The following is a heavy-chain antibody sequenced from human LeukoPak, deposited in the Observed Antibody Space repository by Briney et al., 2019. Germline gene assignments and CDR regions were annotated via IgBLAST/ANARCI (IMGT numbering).Heavy chain of an antibody. CDR1: GFSLSTSGVG. CDR3: AHLLYYDILRGFDY. V-gene: IGHV2-5*02. D-gene: IGHD3-9*01. J-gene: IGHJ4*02. Sequence: SGPTLVDPTQTLTLTCTFSGFSLSTSGVGVGWIRQPPGKALEWLALIYWDDDKRYSPSLKSRLTITKDTSKNQVVLTMTNMDPVDTATYYCAHLLYYDILRGFDYWGQGTLVTVSS. CDR2: IYWDDDK.